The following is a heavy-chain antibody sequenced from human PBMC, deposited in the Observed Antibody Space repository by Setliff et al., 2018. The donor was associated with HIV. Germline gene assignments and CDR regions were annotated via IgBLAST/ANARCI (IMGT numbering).Heavy chain of an antibody. CDR3: AKDPTTGAVAVYCFDY. D-gene: IGHD6-19*01. CDR1: GFPFSSYE. CDR2: ISSSGSTI. J-gene: IGHJ4*02. V-gene: IGHV3-48*03. Sequence: GGSLRLSCAASGFPFSSYEMNWVRQAPGKGLEWVSYISSSGSTIYYADSVKGRFTISRDNSKNTLYLQMNSLRAEDTAVYYCAKDPTTGAVAVYCFDYWGQGTLVTVSS.